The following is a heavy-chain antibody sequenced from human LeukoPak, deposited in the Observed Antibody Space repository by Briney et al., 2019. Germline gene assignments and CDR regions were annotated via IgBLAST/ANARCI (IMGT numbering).Heavy chain of an antibody. V-gene: IGHV1-18*01. D-gene: IGHD2-2*01. Sequence: GASVKVSCKASGYTFTSYGISWVRQAPGQGLEWMGLISAYNGNTNYAQKLQGRVTMTTDTSTSTAYMELRSLRSDDTAVYYCARLVVPAAMSGGFDYWGQGTLVTVSS. CDR3: ARLVVPAAMSGGFDY. CDR2: ISAYNGNT. CDR1: GYTFTSYG. J-gene: IGHJ4*02.